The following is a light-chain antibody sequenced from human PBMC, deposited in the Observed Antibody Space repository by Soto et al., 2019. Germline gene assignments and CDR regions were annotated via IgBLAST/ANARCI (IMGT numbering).Light chain of an antibody. CDR2: AAS. CDR3: QQANSFPRT. CDR1: QTISRS. Sequence: DIQMTQSPSSLSASVGDRVTITCRASQTISRSLHWYEQRAGKAPKLLIYAASTLESGVPSRFSGSGSGTDFTLTISSLQPDDFATYYCQQANSFPRTFGQGTKVDIK. J-gene: IGKJ1*01. V-gene: IGKV1-39*01.